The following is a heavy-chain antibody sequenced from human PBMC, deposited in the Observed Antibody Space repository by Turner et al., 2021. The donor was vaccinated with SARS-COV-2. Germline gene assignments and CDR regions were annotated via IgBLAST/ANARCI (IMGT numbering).Heavy chain of an antibody. CDR1: VCPISSSSHY. D-gene: IGHD1-26*01. CDR3: AGEVVVLTTTHYGMDV. V-gene: IGHV4-39*01. Sequence: HLPLQASGPGLVKPSETLSPTCPVPVCPISSSSHYWGWIRQPPGKGRELIGSIYDSGSTYYNPSLKSRVTISVDTSKNQFSLKLSAVTAADTAVYYGAGEVVVLTTTHYGMDVWGQGTTVTVSS. J-gene: IGHJ6*02. CDR2: IYDSGST.